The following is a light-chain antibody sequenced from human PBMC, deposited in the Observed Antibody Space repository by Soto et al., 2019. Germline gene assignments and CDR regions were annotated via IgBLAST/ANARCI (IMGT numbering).Light chain of an antibody. J-gene: IGLJ3*02. V-gene: IGLV1-51*01. CDR1: SSNIGNNF. CDR2: DNN. CDR3: GTWDSSLSAVV. Sequence: QSVLTQPPSVSVAPGQKATISCSGSSSNIGNNFVSWYQQLPGTAPKLLIHDNNKRPSGIPDRFSGSKSDTSATLVITGLQTGDEADYYCGTWDSSLSAVVFGGGTKVTVL.